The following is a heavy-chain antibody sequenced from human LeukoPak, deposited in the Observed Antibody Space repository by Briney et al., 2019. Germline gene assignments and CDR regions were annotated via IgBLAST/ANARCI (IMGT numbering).Heavy chain of an antibody. D-gene: IGHD6-13*01. J-gene: IGHJ5*02. CDR3: ARGSECHRKVCSWYNGGGNNWFDP. Sequence: ASVKVSCKASGYTFTGYYMHWVRQAPGQGLEWMGWINPNSGGTNYAQKFQGRVTMTRDTSISTAYMELSRLRSDDTAVYYCARGSECHRKVCSWYNGGGNNWFDPWGQGTLVTVSS. CDR2: INPNSGGT. V-gene: IGHV1-2*02. CDR1: GYTFTGYY.